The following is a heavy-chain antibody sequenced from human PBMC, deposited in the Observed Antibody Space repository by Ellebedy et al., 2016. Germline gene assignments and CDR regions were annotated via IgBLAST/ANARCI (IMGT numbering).Heavy chain of an antibody. Sequence: SETLSLTCTVSGDSIGSSNWWNWVRQSPGKGLEWIGEIDPSGNTNYNPSLQSRVTISVDKSKNQFSLNLSFVTAAYTAMYYCARVKGGCSRTSCYFDPWGQGTLVTVSS. CDR1: GDSIGSSNW. CDR3: ARVKGGCSRTSCYFDP. V-gene: IGHV4-4*02. CDR2: IDPSGNT. J-gene: IGHJ5*02. D-gene: IGHD2-2*01.